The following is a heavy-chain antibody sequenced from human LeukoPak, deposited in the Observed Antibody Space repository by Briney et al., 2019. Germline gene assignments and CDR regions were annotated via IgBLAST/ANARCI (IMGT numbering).Heavy chain of an antibody. CDR2: INPSGGST. CDR3: ARNHDYASYYYYMDV. V-gene: IGHV1-46*01. Sequence: ASVKVSCKASGYTFTSYYMHWVRQAPGQGLEWMGIINPSGGSTSYAQKFQGRVTMTRDTSISTAYMELSRLRSDDTAVYYCARNHDYASYYYYMDVWGKGTTVTISS. J-gene: IGHJ6*03. CDR1: GYTFTSYY. D-gene: IGHD2-8*01.